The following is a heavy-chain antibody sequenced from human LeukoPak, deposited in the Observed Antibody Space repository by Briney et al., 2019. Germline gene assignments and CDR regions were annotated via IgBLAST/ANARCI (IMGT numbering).Heavy chain of an antibody. Sequence: GGSLRLSCAASGFTFSSSAMSWVRQAPGKGLEWVSSITDSGDGTYYADSVKGRFTISRDNSKNTLYLQMNSLRAEDTAVYYCAKDIKMGLRFGDYYYYMDVWGKGTTVTVSS. CDR2: ITDSGDGT. V-gene: IGHV3-23*01. CDR3: AKDIKMGLRFGDYYYYMDV. J-gene: IGHJ6*03. D-gene: IGHD5-12*01. CDR1: GFTFSSSA.